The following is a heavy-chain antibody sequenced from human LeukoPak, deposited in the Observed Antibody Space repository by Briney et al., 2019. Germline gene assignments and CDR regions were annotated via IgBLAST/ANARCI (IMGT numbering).Heavy chain of an antibody. CDR1: GFTFSSYS. CDR2: ISSSSSYI. J-gene: IGHJ4*02. D-gene: IGHD3-22*01. V-gene: IGHV3-21*01. CDR3: ARDADYYDSSAPLY. Sequence: GGSLRLSCAASGFTFSSYSMNSVRQAPGKGLEWVSSISSSSSYIYYADSVKGRFTISRDNAKNSLYLQMNSLRAEDTAVYYCARDADYYDSSAPLYWGQGTLVTVSS.